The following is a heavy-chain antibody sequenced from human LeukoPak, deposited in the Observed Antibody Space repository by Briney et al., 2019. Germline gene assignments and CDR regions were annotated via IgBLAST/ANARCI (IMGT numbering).Heavy chain of an antibody. CDR3: AKDYNRGLPDY. V-gene: IGHV3-30*18. J-gene: IGHJ4*02. D-gene: IGHD2-21*01. Sequence: PGRSLRLSCAASGFSFNSHGMHWVRQAPDKGLEWVAVISDDGSKGYYADSVKGRFTISRENSKNVLYLQMSSLRAEDTAVYYSAKDYNRGLPDYWGQGTLVIVSS. CDR1: GFSFNSHG. CDR2: ISDDGSKG.